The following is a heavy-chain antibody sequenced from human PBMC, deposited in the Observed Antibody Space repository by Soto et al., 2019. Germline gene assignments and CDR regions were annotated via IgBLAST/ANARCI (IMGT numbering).Heavy chain of an antibody. CDR1: GGTFRSYT. CDR2: IIPILGIA. V-gene: IGHV1-69*02. J-gene: IGHJ4*02. CDR3: AMEYCSSTRCYRAY. D-gene: IGHD2-2*02. Sequence: SVKVSWKASGGTFRSYTISWVRQAPGQRLEWMGKIIPILGIANYAQKFQGRVTITADKSTSTAYMELSSLRSEDTAVYYCAMEYCSSTRCYRAYWGQGTLVTVSS.